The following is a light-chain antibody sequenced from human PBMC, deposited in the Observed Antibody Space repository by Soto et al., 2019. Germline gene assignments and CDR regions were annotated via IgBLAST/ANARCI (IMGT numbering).Light chain of an antibody. CDR1: SNDIGGYDY. Sequence: QSVLTQPASVSGSPGQSITISCTGTSNDIGGYDYVSWYQHHPGKAPKLMIYEVSNRPSGVSNRFSGSKSGNTASLTISGLQAEDEADYYCSSYTSSSTRVFGGGTKVTVL. J-gene: IGLJ3*02. V-gene: IGLV2-14*01. CDR2: EVS. CDR3: SSYTSSSTRV.